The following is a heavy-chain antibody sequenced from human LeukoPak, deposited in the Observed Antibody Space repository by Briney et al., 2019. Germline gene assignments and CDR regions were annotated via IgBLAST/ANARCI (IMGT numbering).Heavy chain of an antibody. Sequence: GGSLRLSRAASGFTFSSYAMHWVRQAPGKGLEWVAVISYDGSNKYYADSVKGRFTISRDNSKNTLYLQMNSLRAEDTAVYYCAREGRLRSSPYYYMDVWGKGTTVTVSS. J-gene: IGHJ6*03. V-gene: IGHV3-30-3*01. CDR2: ISYDGSNK. D-gene: IGHD6-25*01. CDR3: AREGRLRSSPYYYMDV. CDR1: GFTFSSYA.